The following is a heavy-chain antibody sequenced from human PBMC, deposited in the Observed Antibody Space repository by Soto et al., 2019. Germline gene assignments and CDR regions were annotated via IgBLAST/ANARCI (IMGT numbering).Heavy chain of an antibody. Sequence: QVQLQESGPGLVKPSGTLSLTCAVSGVSISSHDWWTWVRQPPGKGLEWIGESHQSGNTNYNSSLEGRVTISVAKSQDPFSLKLTSVTVADTGVYYGETRDSRRFYWGQATVVTVSS. CDR1: GVSISSHDW. CDR3: ETRDSRRFY. V-gene: IGHV4-4*02. J-gene: IGHJ4*02. CDR2: SHQSGNT. D-gene: IGHD6-13*01.